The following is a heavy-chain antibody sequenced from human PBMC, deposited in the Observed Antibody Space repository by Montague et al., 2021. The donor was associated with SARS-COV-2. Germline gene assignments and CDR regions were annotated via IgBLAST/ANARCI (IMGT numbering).Heavy chain of an antibody. CDR2: IYWDDDK. CDR3: AHREVFRAFDI. CDR1: GFSLSTSGVG. Sequence: PALVKPTQTLTLTCTFSGFSLSTSGVGVGWIRQPPGKALEWLALIYWDDDKRYSPSLKSRLTITKDTSKDQVVLTMTNMDPVDTATYYCAHREVFRAFDIWGQGTMVTVSS. V-gene: IGHV2-5*02. J-gene: IGHJ3*02. D-gene: IGHD2-8*01.